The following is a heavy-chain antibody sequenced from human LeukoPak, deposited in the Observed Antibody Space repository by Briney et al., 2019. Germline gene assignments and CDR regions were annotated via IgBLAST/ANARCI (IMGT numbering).Heavy chain of an antibody. V-gene: IGHV4-34*01. D-gene: IGHD2-8*01. CDR3: ARDRIERNGAFDI. Sequence: SETLSLTCAVYGGSFSGYYWSWIRQPPGKGLEWIGEINHSGSTNYNPSLKSRVTISVDTSKNQFSLKLSSVTAADTAVYYCARDRIERNGAFDIWGQGTMVTVSS. CDR1: GGSFSGYY. CDR2: INHSGST. J-gene: IGHJ3*02.